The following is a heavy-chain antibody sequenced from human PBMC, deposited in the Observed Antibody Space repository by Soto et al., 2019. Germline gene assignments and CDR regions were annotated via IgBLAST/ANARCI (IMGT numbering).Heavy chain of an antibody. D-gene: IGHD6-6*01. Sequence: GGSLRLSCAASGFTFSSYGMHWVRQAPGKGLEWVAVISYDGSNKYYADSVKGRFTISRDNSKNTLYLQMNSLRAEDTAVYYCAKDLDYSSSPNDAFDIWGQGTMVTVSS. CDR2: ISYDGSNK. CDR1: GFTFSSYG. CDR3: AKDLDYSSSPNDAFDI. J-gene: IGHJ3*02. V-gene: IGHV3-30*18.